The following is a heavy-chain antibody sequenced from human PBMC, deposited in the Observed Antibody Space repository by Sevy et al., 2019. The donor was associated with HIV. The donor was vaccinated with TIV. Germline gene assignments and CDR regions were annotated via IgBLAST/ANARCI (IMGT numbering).Heavy chain of an antibody. V-gene: IGHV3-7*01. Sequence: GGSLRLSCAASGFAFSSYWMTWVRQAPGKRLEWVANIKQDGSEKYYVDSVKGRFTISRDNAKTSLYLQMNSLRAEDTAVYYCAGDRQRYFDYWGQGTLVTVSS. J-gene: IGHJ4*02. CDR2: IKQDGSEK. CDR1: GFAFSSYW. CDR3: AGDRQRYFDY.